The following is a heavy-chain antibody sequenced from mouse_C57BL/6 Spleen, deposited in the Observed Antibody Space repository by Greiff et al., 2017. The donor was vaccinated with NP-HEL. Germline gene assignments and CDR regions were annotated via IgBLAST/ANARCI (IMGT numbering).Heavy chain of an antibody. CDR2: IYPGDGDT. CDR3: ARSPYDYDGFFDY. V-gene: IGHV1-82*01. CDR1: GYAFSSSW. Sequence: VQLQQSGPELVKPGASVKISCKASGYAFSSSWMNWVKQRPGKALEWIGRIYPGDGDTNYNGKFKGKATLTADKSSSTAYMQLSSLTSEDSAVYFCARSPYDYDGFFDYWGQGTTLTVSS. D-gene: IGHD2-4*01. J-gene: IGHJ2*01.